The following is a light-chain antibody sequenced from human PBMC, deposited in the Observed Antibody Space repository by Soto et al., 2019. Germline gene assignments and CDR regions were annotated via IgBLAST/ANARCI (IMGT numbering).Light chain of an antibody. CDR1: QGISSY. V-gene: IGKV1-5*01. Sequence: DIQMTHSPSTLSASVGYRFNITCRASQGISSYLAWYQQKPGTAPKLLIYHASTLESGVPSRFSGSGSGTEFTLTISSMQPDDFATYYCQQYNSYSFGHGTKVDIK. CDR2: HAS. J-gene: IGKJ1*01. CDR3: QQYNSYS.